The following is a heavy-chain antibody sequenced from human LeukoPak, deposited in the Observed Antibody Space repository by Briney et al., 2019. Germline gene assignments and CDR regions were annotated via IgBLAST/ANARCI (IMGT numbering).Heavy chain of an antibody. CDR2: ISYDGSNK. CDR3: AKAGLLWFGELNY. CDR1: GFTFSSYG. Sequence: PGGPLRLSCAASGFTFSSYGMHWVRQAPGKGLEWVAVISYDGSNKYYADSVKGRFTISRDNSKNTLYLQMNSLRAEDTAVYYCAKAGLLWFGELNYWGQGTLVTVSS. J-gene: IGHJ4*02. D-gene: IGHD3-10*01. V-gene: IGHV3-30*18.